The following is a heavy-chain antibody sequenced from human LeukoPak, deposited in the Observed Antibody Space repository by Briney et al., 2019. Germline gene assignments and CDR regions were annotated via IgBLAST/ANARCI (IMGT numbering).Heavy chain of an antibody. CDR1: GGTFSSYA. Sequence: GASVKVSCKASGGTFSSYAISWVRQAPGQGLEWMGGIIPILGTANYAQKFQGRVTITADESTRTAYMELSSLRSEDTAVYYCARTPRTSSSSLPGLYYYYYYMDVWGKGTTVTVSS. D-gene: IGHD6-6*01. CDR2: IIPILGTA. CDR3: ARTPRTSSSSLPGLYYYYYYMDV. J-gene: IGHJ6*03. V-gene: IGHV1-69*13.